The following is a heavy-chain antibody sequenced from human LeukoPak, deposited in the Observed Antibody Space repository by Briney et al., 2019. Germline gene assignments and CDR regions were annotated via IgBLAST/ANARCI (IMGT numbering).Heavy chain of an antibody. D-gene: IGHD6-13*01. J-gene: IGHJ4*02. CDR2: INLDGSEI. CDR1: GFTFSSYW. Sequence: PGGSLRLSCAASGFTFSSYWMSWVRQAPGRGLEWVASINLDGSEINYVDSVKGRFTISRGNAKNSLYPQMNSLRAEDTAVYYCVRFPSSSFDYWGQGTLVTVSS. V-gene: IGHV3-7*04. CDR3: VRFPSSSFDY.